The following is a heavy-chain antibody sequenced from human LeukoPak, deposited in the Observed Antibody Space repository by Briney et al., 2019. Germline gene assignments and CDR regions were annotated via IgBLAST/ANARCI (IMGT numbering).Heavy chain of an antibody. J-gene: IGHJ4*02. CDR2: IKSEGSRI. V-gene: IGHV3-74*01. D-gene: IGHD3-22*01. CDR1: GFTFSEYW. Sequence: PRVSLILSCSASGFTFSEYWMHWVRQATGKGVEWALTIKSEGSRITYGESVKGRFTISRDNAKNTLYLQMNSLRVEDTAVYYCASSPVITRDWGQGTLVTVSS. CDR3: ASSPVITRD.